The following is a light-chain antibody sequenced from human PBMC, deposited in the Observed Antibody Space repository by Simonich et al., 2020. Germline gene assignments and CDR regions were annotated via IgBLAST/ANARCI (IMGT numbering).Light chain of an antibody. CDR1: KLGDKY. CDR2: QYR. J-gene: IGLJ2*01. V-gene: IGLV3-1*01. CDR3: QEWDSSTVV. Sequence: SYELTQPPSVSVSPGQTASITCSGDKLGDKYACWYQQKPGQSPVLVIYQYRKRPSGIPERFSGSNSGNTATLTISGTQAMDEADYYCQEWDSSTVVFGGGTKLTVL.